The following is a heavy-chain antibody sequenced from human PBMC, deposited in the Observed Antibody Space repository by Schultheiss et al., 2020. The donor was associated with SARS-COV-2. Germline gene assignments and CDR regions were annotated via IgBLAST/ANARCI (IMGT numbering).Heavy chain of an antibody. D-gene: IGHD3-22*01. J-gene: IGHJ4*02. Sequence: SVKVSCKASGYTFTGYYMHWVRQAPGQGLEWMGRIIPIFGTANYAQKFQGRVTITADKSTSTAYMELSSLRSEDTAVYYCASDRYDSSGYYYFGYWGQGTLVTVSS. V-gene: IGHV1-69*06. CDR1: GYTFTGYY. CDR2: IIPIFGTA. CDR3: ASDRYDSSGYYYFGY.